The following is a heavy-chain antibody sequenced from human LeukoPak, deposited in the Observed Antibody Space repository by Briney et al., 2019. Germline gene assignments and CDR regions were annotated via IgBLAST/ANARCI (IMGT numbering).Heavy chain of an antibody. J-gene: IGHJ4*02. CDR1: GGLFSCYY. Sequence: SETLTLTCTVSGGLFSCYYLHRVRQPAGKGLEWIGRIYTSWSTNYNPSLKSRVTMSVDTSKNQFSLKLSSVTAADTALYYCSRYSWYSSSWHSIAFDYWGQGTLVTVSS. V-gene: IGHV4-4*07. D-gene: IGHD6-13*01. CDR3: SRYSWYSSSWHSIAFDY. CDR2: IYTSWST.